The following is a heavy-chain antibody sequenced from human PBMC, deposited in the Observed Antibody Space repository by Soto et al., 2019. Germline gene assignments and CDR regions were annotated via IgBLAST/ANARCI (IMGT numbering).Heavy chain of an antibody. J-gene: IGHJ4*02. CDR1: GGSISSSNW. D-gene: IGHD3-10*01. CDR3: ARVGQSVYGSGSLDY. Sequence: QVQLQESGPGLVKPSGTLSLTCAVSGGSISSSNWWSWVRQPPGKGLEWIGEIYHSGSTNYNPSLKSRVTISADKSKNQFSLKLSAVTAADTAVYYCARVGQSVYGSGSLDYWGQGTLVTVSS. V-gene: IGHV4-4*02. CDR2: IYHSGST.